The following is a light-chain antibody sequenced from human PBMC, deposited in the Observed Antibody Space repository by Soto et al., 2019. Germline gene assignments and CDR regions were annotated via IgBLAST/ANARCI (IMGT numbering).Light chain of an antibody. V-gene: IGLV8-61*01. J-gene: IGLJ2*01. CDR3: VLYMGSGSVV. CDR2: STN. CDR1: SGSVSTSYS. Sequence: QTVVTQEPSFSVSPGGTVTLTCGLSSGSVSTSYSPSWYQQTPGQAPRTLIYSTNTRSSRVPDRFSGSILGNKAALTITGAQADDESDYYCVLYMGSGSVVFGGGTQLTVL.